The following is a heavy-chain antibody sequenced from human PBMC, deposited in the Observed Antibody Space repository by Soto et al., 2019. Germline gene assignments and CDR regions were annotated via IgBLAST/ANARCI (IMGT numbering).Heavy chain of an antibody. D-gene: IGHD3-10*01. CDR1: GFTFSSYW. CDR3: ARGAGGYYYMDV. Sequence: EVQLVESGGDSVQPGGSVRLSCVASGFTFSSYWMHWVRQAPGKGPVWVSRIKGDVSSTNYADSVKGRFTISRDNAKSTLYLQMNSLRAEDTALYYCARGAGGYYYMDVWGKGTTVTVSS. CDR2: IKGDVSST. J-gene: IGHJ6*03. V-gene: IGHV3-74*01.